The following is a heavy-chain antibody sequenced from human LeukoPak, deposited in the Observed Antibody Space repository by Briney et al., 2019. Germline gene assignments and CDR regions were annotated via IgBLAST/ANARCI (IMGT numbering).Heavy chain of an antibody. J-gene: IGHJ5*02. CDR3: AKVRGKISPNFLQRDWFDP. CDR2: ISGSGGST. D-gene: IGHD2/OR15-2a*01. Sequence: GGSLRLPCAASGFTFSSYAMSWVRQAPGKGLEWVSAISGSGGSTYYADSVKGRFTISRDNSKNTLYLQMNSLRAEDTAVYYCAKVRGKISPNFLQRDWFDPWGQGTLVTVSS. CDR1: GFTFSSYA. V-gene: IGHV3-23*01.